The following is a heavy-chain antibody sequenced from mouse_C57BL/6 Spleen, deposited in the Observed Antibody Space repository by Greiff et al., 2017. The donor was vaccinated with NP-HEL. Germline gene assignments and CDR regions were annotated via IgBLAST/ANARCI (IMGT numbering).Heavy chain of an antibody. J-gene: IGHJ2*01. D-gene: IGHD1-1*01. Sequence: QVQLQQSGAELVRPGASVTLSCKASGYTFTDYEMHWVKQTPVHGLEWIGAIDPETGGTAHNQKFKGKAILTADKSSSTAYMELRSLTSEDSAVYYCTPITTVVATDFDYWGQGTTLTVSS. V-gene: IGHV1-15*01. CDR3: TPITTVVATDFDY. CDR1: GYTFTDYE. CDR2: IDPETGGT.